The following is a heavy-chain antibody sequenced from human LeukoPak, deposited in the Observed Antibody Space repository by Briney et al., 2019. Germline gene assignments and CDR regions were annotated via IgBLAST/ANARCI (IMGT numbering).Heavy chain of an antibody. J-gene: IGHJ5*02. V-gene: IGHV1-46*01. CDR2: INPSGGST. CDR3: ARDSAAAAGWYLNWFDP. CDR1: GYTFTSYY. D-gene: IGHD6-13*01. Sequence: GASVKVSCKASGYTFTSYYMHWVRQAPGQGLEWMGIINPSGGSTSYAQKFQGRVTMTRDTSTSTVYMELSSLRSEDTAVYYCARDSAAAAGWYLNWFDPWGQGTLVTVSS.